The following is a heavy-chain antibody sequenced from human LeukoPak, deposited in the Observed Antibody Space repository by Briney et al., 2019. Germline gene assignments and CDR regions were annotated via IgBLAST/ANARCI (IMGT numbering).Heavy chain of an antibody. CDR3: ARVLRGYSGYDSYFY. Sequence: ASVKVSCKASGYTFTGYYMHWVRQAPGQGLEWMGWINPNSGGTNYAQKFQGRVTMTRDTSISTAYMELSRLRSDDTAVYYCARVLRGYSGYDSYFYCGQGTLVTVSS. CDR2: INPNSGGT. J-gene: IGHJ4*02. V-gene: IGHV1-2*02. CDR1: GYTFTGYY. D-gene: IGHD5-12*01.